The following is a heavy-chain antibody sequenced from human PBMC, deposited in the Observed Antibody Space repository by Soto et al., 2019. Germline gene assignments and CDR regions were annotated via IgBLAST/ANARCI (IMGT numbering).Heavy chain of an antibody. CDR3: ARAGLVGAIADLGFDY. D-gene: IGHD1-26*01. J-gene: IGHJ4*02. Sequence: PSETLSLTCTVSGGSITSGDYYWSWIRQPPGKGLEWIGYIYYSGSTYYNPSLKSRVTISVDTSKNQFSLKLSSVTAADTAVYYCARAGLVGAIADLGFDYWGQGTLVTVSS. CDR1: GGSITSGDYY. V-gene: IGHV4-30-4*01. CDR2: IYYSGST.